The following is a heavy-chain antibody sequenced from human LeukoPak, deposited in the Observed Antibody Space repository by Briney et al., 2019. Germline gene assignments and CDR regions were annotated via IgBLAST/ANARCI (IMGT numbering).Heavy chain of an antibody. CDR3: ARDPGVLYYDSSGYFFD. CDR1: GFTFSSYS. J-gene: IGHJ4*02. V-gene: IGHV3-21*01. D-gene: IGHD3-22*01. Sequence: GGSLRLSCAASGFTFSSYSMNWVRQAPGKGLEWVSSISSSSYIYYADSVKGRFTISRDNAKNSLYLQMNSLRAEDTAVYYCARDPGVLYYDSSGYFFDWGQGTLVTVSS. CDR2: ISSSSYI.